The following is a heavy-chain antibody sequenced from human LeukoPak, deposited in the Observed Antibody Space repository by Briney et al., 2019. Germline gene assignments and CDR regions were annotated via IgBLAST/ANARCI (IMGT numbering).Heavy chain of an antibody. CDR1: GGSISSSTYH. J-gene: IGHJ4*02. D-gene: IGHD2-15*01. CDR3: ARNAVFCSGGSCYLAYFDY. Sequence: SETLSLTCTVSGGSISSSTYHWGWIRQPPGKGLEWIGSIYYSGSTYYNPSLKSRVTISVDTSKNQFSLKLSSVTAADTAVYYCARNAVFCSGGSCYLAYFDYWGQGSLVTVSS. CDR2: IYYSGST. V-gene: IGHV4-39*07.